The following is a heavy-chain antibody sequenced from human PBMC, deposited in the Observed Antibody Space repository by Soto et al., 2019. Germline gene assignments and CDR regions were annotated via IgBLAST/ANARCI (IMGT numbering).Heavy chain of an antibody. CDR1: GFTFSSYG. D-gene: IGHD6-19*01. V-gene: IGHV3-30*18. Sequence: PGGSLRLSCAASGFTFSSYGMHWVRQAPGKGLEWVAVISYDGSNKYYADSVKGRFTISRDNSKNTLYLQMNSLRAEDTAVYYCAKDIAVAGTGWFDPWGQGTLVTVS. CDR2: ISYDGSNK. J-gene: IGHJ5*02. CDR3: AKDIAVAGTGWFDP.